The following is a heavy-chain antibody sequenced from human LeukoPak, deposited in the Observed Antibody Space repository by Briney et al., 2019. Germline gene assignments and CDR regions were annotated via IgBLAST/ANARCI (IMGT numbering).Heavy chain of an antibody. Sequence: EASVKVSCKASGGTFSSYAISWVRQAPGQGLEWMGGIITIFGTANYAQKFQGRVTITADESTSTAYMELSSLRSEDTAVYYCARGYCSGGSCHMFDYWGQGTLVTVSS. D-gene: IGHD2-15*01. J-gene: IGHJ4*02. CDR3: ARGYCSGGSCHMFDY. CDR1: GGTFSSYA. CDR2: IITIFGTA. V-gene: IGHV1-69*13.